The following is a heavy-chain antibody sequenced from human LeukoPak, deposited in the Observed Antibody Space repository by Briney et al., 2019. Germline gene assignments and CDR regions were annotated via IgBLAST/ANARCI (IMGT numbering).Heavy chain of an antibody. D-gene: IGHD4-17*01. J-gene: IGHJ4*02. CDR2: INPNSGGT. Sequence: SVNVSCKASGYTFTGYSIHWVRQAPGQGLEWMGWINPNSGGTNYAQNFQGRVTMTRDTSISTAYMELSRLRSDDTAVYYCARDFGRSAAVIDYWGQGTLVTVTS. V-gene: IGHV1-2*02. CDR3: ARDFGRSAAVIDY. CDR1: GYTFTGYS.